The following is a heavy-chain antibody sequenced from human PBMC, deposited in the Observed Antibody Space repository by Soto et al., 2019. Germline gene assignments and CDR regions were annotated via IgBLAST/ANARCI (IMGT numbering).Heavy chain of an antibody. J-gene: IGHJ5*02. CDR3: AKAYSNSWPNDWFDP. CDR1: GFTFSSYA. Sequence: EVQLLESGGDWLQPGGSLRLSCAASGFTFSSYAMNWVRQAPGKGLEWVSGITGSGAGSYYSDSVKGRFTSSRDNYKNTLYLQMSGLRAEDTAVYYCAKAYSNSWPNDWFDPWGQGTLVTVSS. V-gene: IGHV3-23*01. D-gene: IGHD6-13*01. CDR2: ITGSGAGS.